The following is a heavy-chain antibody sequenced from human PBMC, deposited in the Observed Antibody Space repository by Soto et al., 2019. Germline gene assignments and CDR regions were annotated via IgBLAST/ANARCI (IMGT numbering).Heavy chain of an antibody. CDR1: GFTFNNYG. V-gene: IGHV3-30*18. J-gene: IGHJ4*02. CDR2: IAHDGNNK. Sequence: GGSLRLSCAASGFTFNNYGMHWVRQAPGKGLDWVAAIAHDGNNKYYAASVKGRFTISRDDSKNTLYLQMNSLRLDDTAVYYCAKLMYSFDSSGFSIDYWGQGTLVTVSS. D-gene: IGHD3-22*01. CDR3: AKLMYSFDSSGFSIDY.